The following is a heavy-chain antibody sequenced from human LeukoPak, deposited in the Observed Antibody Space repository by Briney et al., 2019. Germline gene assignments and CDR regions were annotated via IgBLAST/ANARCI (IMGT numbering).Heavy chain of an antibody. CDR2: IYPGDSDT. J-gene: IGHJ5*02. Sequence: GESLKISCKGSGYSFTSYWIGWVRQMPGKGLEWMGIIYPGDSDTRYSPSFQGQVTISADKSISSAYLQWSSLKASDTAMYYCARLAVVVAATTNWFDPWGQGTLVTVSS. D-gene: IGHD2-15*01. CDR3: ARLAVVVAATTNWFDP. V-gene: IGHV5-51*01. CDR1: GYSFTSYW.